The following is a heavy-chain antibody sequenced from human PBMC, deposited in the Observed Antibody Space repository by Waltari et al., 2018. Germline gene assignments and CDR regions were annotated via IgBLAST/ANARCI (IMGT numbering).Heavy chain of an antibody. J-gene: IGHJ6*03. V-gene: IGHV4-39*07. CDR1: AGHISSSSYY. CDR3: ARVHATDTAMVTGYYYYMDV. D-gene: IGHD5-18*01. Sequence: QLQLQESGPGLVKPSETMSLTCTVSAGHISSSSYYWGWIRRPPGTGLEWIGSIYYSGSTYYNPSLKSRVTISVDTSKNQFSLKLSSVTAADTAVYYCARVHATDTAMVTGYYYYMDVWGKGTTVTISS. CDR2: IYYSGST.